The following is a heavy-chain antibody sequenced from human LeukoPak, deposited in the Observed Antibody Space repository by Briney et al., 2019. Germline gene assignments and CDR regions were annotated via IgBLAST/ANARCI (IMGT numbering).Heavy chain of an antibody. CDR2: IRADNGNT. CDR1: GYTFPNYG. Sequence: GASVKVSCKTPGYTFPNYGITWVRQAPGQGLEWMGWIRADNGNTEYSRKFQGRVTMTIDTSTSTAYMDLRSLRSDDTAVYYCARELYYDFWSGPEDYWGQGTLVTVSS. J-gene: IGHJ4*02. V-gene: IGHV1-18*01. D-gene: IGHD3-3*01. CDR3: ARELYYDFWSGPEDY.